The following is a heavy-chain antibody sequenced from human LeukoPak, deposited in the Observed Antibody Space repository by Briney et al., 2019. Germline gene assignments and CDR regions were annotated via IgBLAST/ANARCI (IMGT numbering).Heavy chain of an antibody. CDR3: ARDLGVTMIVARSLAPDAFDI. D-gene: IGHD3-22*01. V-gene: IGHV3-30*02. CDR2: IRYDGSNK. CDR1: GFTFSSYG. J-gene: IGHJ3*02. Sequence: PGGSLRLSCAASGFTFSSYGIHWVRQAPGKGLEWVAFIRYDGSNKYYTDSVKGRFTISRDNSKNTLYLQMNSLRAEDTAVYYCARDLGVTMIVARSLAPDAFDIWGQGTMVTVSS.